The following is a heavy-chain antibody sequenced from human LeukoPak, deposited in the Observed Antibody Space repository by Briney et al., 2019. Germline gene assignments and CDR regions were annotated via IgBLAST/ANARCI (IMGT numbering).Heavy chain of an antibody. V-gene: IGHV3-7*01. J-gene: IGHJ4*02. Sequence: GGSLRLSCAASGFTFSGYWMSWVRQTPEKGLEWVANIKQDGSEIYYVDSVKGRFTISRDNAENSLYLQMNSLRADDPAVYYCARDKIVGPTTLDYWGQGTLVTVSS. CDR1: GFTFSGYW. CDR3: ARDKIVGPTTLDY. CDR2: IKQDGSEI. D-gene: IGHD1-26*01.